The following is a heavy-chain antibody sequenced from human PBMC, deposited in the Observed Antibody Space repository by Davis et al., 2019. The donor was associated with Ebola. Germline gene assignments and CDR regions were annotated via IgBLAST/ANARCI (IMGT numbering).Heavy chain of an antibody. D-gene: IGHD6-13*01. CDR1: GLTFGDYA. Sequence: GGSLRLSCTASGLTFGDYAMNWVRRAPGKGLEWVGFIRSKAYGGKAQYAASVKGRFTISRDDSKSIVYRQMNSLKTEDTAVYYCARDLKQPPPSYYYGMDVWGQGTTVTVSS. J-gene: IGHJ6*02. CDR2: IRSKAYGGKA. V-gene: IGHV3-49*04. CDR3: ARDLKQPPPSYYYGMDV.